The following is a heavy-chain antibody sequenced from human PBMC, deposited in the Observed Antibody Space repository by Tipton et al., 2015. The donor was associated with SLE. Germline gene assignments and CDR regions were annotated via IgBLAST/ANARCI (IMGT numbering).Heavy chain of an antibody. Sequence: LRLSCAISGDSVSSNSAVWNWIRQSPSRGLEWLGRTYYRSKWYNDYAVSVKSRITINSDTSKNQFSLQLNSVTPEDTAVYYCAKDRLGIGLPTFDIWGQGTMVTVSS. CDR3: AKDRLGIGLPTFDI. CDR2: TYYRSKWYN. V-gene: IGHV6-1*01. D-gene: IGHD7-27*01. J-gene: IGHJ3*02. CDR1: GDSVSSNSAV.